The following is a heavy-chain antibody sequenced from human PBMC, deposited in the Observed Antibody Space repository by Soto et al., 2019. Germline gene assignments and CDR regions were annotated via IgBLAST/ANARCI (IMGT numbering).Heavy chain of an antibody. D-gene: IGHD1-26*01. V-gene: IGHV1-46*01. J-gene: IGHJ3*02. Sequence: QVQLVQSGAEVKKPGASVKVSCKASGYTFTASYMHCVRQAPGQGLEWMGIIDPSGGSTSYSQKYQGRVTMTRDTSTSTVYMELNSLRSEDTAVFSCARDSGHYYRSDAFDKWGQGTMVTVSS. CDR2: IDPSGGST. CDR1: GYTFTASY. CDR3: ARDSGHYYRSDAFDK.